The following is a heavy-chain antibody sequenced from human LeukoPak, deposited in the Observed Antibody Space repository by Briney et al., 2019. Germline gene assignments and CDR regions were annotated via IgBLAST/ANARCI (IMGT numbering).Heavy chain of an antibody. CDR3: ARDLQWGSGYDLDY. V-gene: IGHV1-2*02. J-gene: IGHJ4*02. CDR2: INPVSGDT. Sequence: ASVKVSCKPSGYTFTDSFMHGVRQAPGQGPEWMGWINPVSGDTKFAQRFQGRITLTRDTSMSTAYMELSTLRSDDTAVYYCARDLQWGSGYDLDYWGQGTLVIVSS. CDR1: GYTFTDSF. D-gene: IGHD5-12*01.